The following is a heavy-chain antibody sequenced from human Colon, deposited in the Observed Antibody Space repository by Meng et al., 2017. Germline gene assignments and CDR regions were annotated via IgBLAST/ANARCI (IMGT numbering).Heavy chain of an antibody. D-gene: IGHD2-15*01. CDR2: INHSGST. CDR1: GGSFSGYY. J-gene: IGHJ5*02. V-gene: IGHV4-34*01. Sequence: VHLQQWGAGLLKPSETLSLTCAVYGGSFSGYYWSWIRQPPGKGLEWIGEINHSGSTNYNPSLKSRVTISVDTSKNQFSLKLSSVTAADTAVYYCARGGGCSGGSCYVWFDPWGQGTLVTVSS. CDR3: ARGGGCSGGSCYVWFDP.